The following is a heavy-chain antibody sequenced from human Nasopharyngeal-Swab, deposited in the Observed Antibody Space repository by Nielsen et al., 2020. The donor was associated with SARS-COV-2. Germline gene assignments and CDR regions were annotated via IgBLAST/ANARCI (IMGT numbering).Heavy chain of an antibody. CDR2: INHSGST. Sequence: GSLRLSCAVYGGSFSGYYWSWIRQPPGKGLEWIGEINHSGSTNYNPSLKSRVTISVDTSKNQFSLKLSSVTAADTAVYYCVRLPHRDTAMVKAVVLDYWGQGTLVTVSS. V-gene: IGHV4-34*01. J-gene: IGHJ4*02. CDR1: GGSFSGYY. CDR3: VRLPHRDTAMVKAVVLDY. D-gene: IGHD5-18*01.